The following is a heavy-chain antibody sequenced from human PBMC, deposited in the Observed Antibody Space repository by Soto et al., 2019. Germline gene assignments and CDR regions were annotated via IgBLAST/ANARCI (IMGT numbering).Heavy chain of an antibody. CDR1: GFTFNSY. Sequence: EVQLLESGGGLVQPGGSLRLSCAASGFTFNSYMSWVRQAPGKGLEWVSGISGSGGSTNYADSVKGRFTISRDNSKNTLYLQMNNLRAEDTALYYCAKDQYSGYDYGAFDIWGQGTMVTVSS. V-gene: IGHV3-23*01. D-gene: IGHD5-12*01. CDR3: AKDQYSGYDYGAFDI. J-gene: IGHJ3*02. CDR2: ISGSGGST.